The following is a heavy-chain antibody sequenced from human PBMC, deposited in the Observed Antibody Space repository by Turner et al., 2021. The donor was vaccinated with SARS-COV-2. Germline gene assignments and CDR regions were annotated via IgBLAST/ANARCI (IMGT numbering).Heavy chain of an antibody. Sequence: QVQLVQSGSEVKKPGASVKVSCKASGYTFTSYDINWVRQATGQGLEGMGWMNPNSGNTGYSQKFLGIVTMTRNTSISTAYMELRSQRSEEKSVYYCARTFTAMVRVDYWGQGTLVTVSS. CDR3: ARTFTAMVRVDY. CDR1: GYTFTSYD. J-gene: IGHJ4*02. D-gene: IGHD5-18*01. V-gene: IGHV1-8*01. CDR2: MNPNSGNT.